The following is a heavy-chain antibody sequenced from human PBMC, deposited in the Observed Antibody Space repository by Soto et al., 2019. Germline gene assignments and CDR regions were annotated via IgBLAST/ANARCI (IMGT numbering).Heavy chain of an antibody. CDR3: ARGLRVVAVAGKWFDP. CDR1: GDSVSSNSAA. Sequence: SQTLSLTCAISGDSVSSNSAAWNWIRQSPSRGLQWLGRTYYRSKWYNDYAVSVKSRITINPDTSKNQFSLQLNSVTPDDTAVYYCARGLRVVAVAGKWFDPWGQGTLVTVFS. D-gene: IGHD6-19*01. V-gene: IGHV6-1*01. CDR2: TYYRSKWYN. J-gene: IGHJ5*01.